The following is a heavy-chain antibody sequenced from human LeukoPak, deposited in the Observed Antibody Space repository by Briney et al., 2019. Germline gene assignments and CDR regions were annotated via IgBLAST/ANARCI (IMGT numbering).Heavy chain of an antibody. J-gene: IGHJ4*02. D-gene: IGHD2-2*01. CDR2: ISYDGSNK. CDR3: TRDTYCSSTSCYGCEY. CDR1: GFTFSSYA. Sequence: PGRSPRLSCVVSGFTFSSYAMHWVRQAPGKGLEWVAVISYDGSNKYYADSVKGRFTISRDNSKNTLYLQMNSLRAEDTAVYYCTRDTYCSSTSCYGCEYWGQGTLVTVSS. V-gene: IGHV3-30-3*01.